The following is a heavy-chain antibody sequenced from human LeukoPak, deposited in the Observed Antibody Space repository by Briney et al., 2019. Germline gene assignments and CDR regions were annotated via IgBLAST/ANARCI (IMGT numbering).Heavy chain of an antibody. CDR2: IYYSGST. J-gene: IGHJ5*02. V-gene: IGHV4-39*01. Sequence: PSETLSLTCTVSGGSISSSSYYWGWIRQPPGKGLEWIGSIYYSGSTYYNPSLKSRVTISVDTSKNQFSLKLSSVTAADTAVYYCARHVYSSSWYGAHWFDPWGQGTLVTVSS. CDR1: GGSISSSSYY. D-gene: IGHD6-13*01. CDR3: ARHVYSSSWYGAHWFDP.